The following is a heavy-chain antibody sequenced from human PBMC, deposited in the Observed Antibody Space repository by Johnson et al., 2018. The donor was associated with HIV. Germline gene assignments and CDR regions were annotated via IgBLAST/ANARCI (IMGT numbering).Heavy chain of an antibody. CDR1: GFTVSSNY. D-gene: IGHD3-22*01. J-gene: IGHJ3*02. Sequence: VQLVESGGGLIQPGGSLRLSCAASGFTVSSNYMTWVRQAPGKGLEWVSVIYSGGSTYYADSVKGRFTISRDNSKNTLYLQMNSLRAEDTAVYYCASKIVVVPGGGGTFDIWGQGTMVTVSS. CDR3: ASKIVVVPGGGGTFDI. CDR2: IYSGGST. V-gene: IGHV3-53*01.